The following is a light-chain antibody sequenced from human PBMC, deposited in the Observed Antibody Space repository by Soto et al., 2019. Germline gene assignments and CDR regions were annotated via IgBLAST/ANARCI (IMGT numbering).Light chain of an antibody. CDR1: QSISTH. CDR2: GAS. V-gene: IGKV3-15*01. Sequence: EIVMTQSPATLAVSPGDRATLSCRASQSISTHLTWYQHKPGQPPRLLIYGASTRATGIPARFSGSGSGTEFTLTISSLQSEDFAVYSCQQYNGWPYTFGQGTKLEIK. J-gene: IGKJ2*01. CDR3: QQYNGWPYT.